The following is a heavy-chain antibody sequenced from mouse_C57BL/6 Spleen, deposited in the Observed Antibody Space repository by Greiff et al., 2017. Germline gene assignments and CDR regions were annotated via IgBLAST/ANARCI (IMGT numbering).Heavy chain of an antibody. J-gene: IGHJ3*01. V-gene: IGHV1-22*01. CDR1: GYTFTDYN. D-gene: IGHD1-1*01. CDR2: INPNNGGT. CDR3: ARGGNNYDGSSYGFAY. Sequence: EVQLQQSGPELVKPGASVKMSCKASGYTFTDYNMHWVKQSHGQSLEWIGYINPNNGGTSYNQKFKDKATLTVNNSSSTAYMELRSLTSEDSAVYYCARGGNNYDGSSYGFAYGGQGTLVTVAA.